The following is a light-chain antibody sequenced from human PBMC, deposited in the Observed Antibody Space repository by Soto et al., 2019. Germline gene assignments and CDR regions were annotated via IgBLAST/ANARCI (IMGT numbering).Light chain of an antibody. J-gene: IGKJ1*01. CDR2: HAS. Sequence: SPYTRRASLPDRVTITCRASKSIDSWLAWYQQRPGKATKILFYHASSLETGVPTRFGGSGSGTEFTLTISSLPHDDFATYYGQHYNSYGTLGQGTKVDIK. V-gene: IGKV1-5*01. CDR1: KSIDSW. CDR3: QHYNSYGT.